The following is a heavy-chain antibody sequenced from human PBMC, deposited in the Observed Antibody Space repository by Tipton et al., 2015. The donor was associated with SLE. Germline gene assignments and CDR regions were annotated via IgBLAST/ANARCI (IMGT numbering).Heavy chain of an antibody. Sequence: RSLRLSCAASGFTFSGYWMHWVRQAPGKGLEWVAVISHDDGGTNKYYGDSVRGRFTISRDNSKNMLYLQMSSLNKEDTALYYCVKEGDVVSRPPPPLDHWGQGTLVTVSS. CDR2: ISHDDGGTNK. J-gene: IGHJ4*02. CDR3: VKEGDVVSRPPPPLDH. V-gene: IGHV3-30*18. D-gene: IGHD3-16*01. CDR1: GFTFSGYW.